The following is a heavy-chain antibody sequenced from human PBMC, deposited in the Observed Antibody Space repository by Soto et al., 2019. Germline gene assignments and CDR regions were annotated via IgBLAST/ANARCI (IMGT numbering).Heavy chain of an antibody. D-gene: IGHD3-10*01. V-gene: IGHV3-23*01. Sequence: GGSLRLSCAASGFTFSSYWMSWVRQAPGKGLEWVSNISPDGSGTYYADSVKGRFTISRDNSKNTLYLQMNSLRPEDTAVYYCAKEGALGLYYFDYWGQGTLVTVSP. CDR3: AKEGALGLYYFDY. CDR2: ISPDGSGT. CDR1: GFTFSSYW. J-gene: IGHJ4*02.